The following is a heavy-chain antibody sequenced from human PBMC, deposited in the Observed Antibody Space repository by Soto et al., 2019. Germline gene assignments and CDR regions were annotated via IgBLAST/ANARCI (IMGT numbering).Heavy chain of an antibody. J-gene: IGHJ5*02. Sequence: QVQLVESGGGVVQPGRSLRLSCVASGFSISRCAMHWVRQAPGKGLEWVAVIAYDGSNRWYADSAKGRFTISRDNSKNTVYLEMSSLRGEDTAVYYCARDLQAGTDNVNWFAPWGQGTLVTVSS. D-gene: IGHD1-1*01. V-gene: IGHV3-30*04. CDR1: GFSISRCA. CDR3: ARDLQAGTDNVNWFAP. CDR2: IAYDGSNR.